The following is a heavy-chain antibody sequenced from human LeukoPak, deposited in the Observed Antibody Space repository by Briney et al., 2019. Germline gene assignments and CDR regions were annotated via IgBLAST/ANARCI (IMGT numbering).Heavy chain of an antibody. CDR1: GGSISSATYY. V-gene: IGHV4-39*01. D-gene: IGHD3-22*01. Sequence: PSETLSLTCNVSGGSISSATYYWGWIRQPPGKGLEWIGSVYYSGSTYYNPSLKSRVTISPDTSENQFSVKLNSVTAADTAIYYCTCGYYSRGDYWGQGTLVTVSS. CDR2: VYYSGST. J-gene: IGHJ4*02. CDR3: TCGYYSRGDY.